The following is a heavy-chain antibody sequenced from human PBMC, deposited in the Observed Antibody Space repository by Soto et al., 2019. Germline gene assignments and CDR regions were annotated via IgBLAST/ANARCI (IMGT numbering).Heavy chain of an antibody. Sequence: EVQLLESGGGLLEPGGSLRLSCAASGFTVRSYAIRLVREAPGKVLEWVSASSGSGVSTDYADSVKGRFTISRDNAKTTLYLQMNSLRAEDTAVYYCAKRGSGSYYDYWGQGTLVTVSS. CDR3: AKRGSGSYYDY. CDR2: SSGSGVST. V-gene: IGHV3-23*01. J-gene: IGHJ4*02. CDR1: GFTVRSYA. D-gene: IGHD3-10*01.